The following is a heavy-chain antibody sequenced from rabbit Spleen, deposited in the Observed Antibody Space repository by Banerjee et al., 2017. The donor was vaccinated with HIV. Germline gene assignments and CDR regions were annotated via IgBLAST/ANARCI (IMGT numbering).Heavy chain of an antibody. CDR1: GFSFSSSYY. Sequence: QEQLVESGGGLVQPEGSLTLTCTASGFSFSSSYYLCWVRQAPGKGLGWIACIKGGVSGVIYYASWAKGRFTISRTSSTTVTLQMTSLTAADTATYFCARDSGSSFSSYGMDLWGQGTLVTVS. CDR3: ARDSGSSFSSYGMDL. D-gene: IGHD8-1*01. V-gene: IGHV1S45*01. CDR2: IKGGVSGVI. J-gene: IGHJ6*01.